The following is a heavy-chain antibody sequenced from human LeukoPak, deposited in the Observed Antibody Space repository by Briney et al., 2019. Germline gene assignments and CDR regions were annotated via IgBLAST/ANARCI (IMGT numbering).Heavy chain of an antibody. CDR3: ARPEGLLSDAFDI. J-gene: IGHJ3*02. D-gene: IGHD3-10*01. CDR1: GYSFTSYW. V-gene: IGHV5-51*01. Sequence: GETLKISCKGSGYSFTSYWIGWVRQMPGKGLEWMGIIYPGDSDTRYSPSFQGQVTISADKSISTAYLQWSSLKASDTAMYYCARPEGLLSDAFDIWGQGTMVTVSS. CDR2: IYPGDSDT.